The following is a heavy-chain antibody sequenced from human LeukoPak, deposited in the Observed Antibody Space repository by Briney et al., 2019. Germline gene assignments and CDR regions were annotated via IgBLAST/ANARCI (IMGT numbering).Heavy chain of an antibody. CDR3: AKVTDYGDHTLDY. V-gene: IGHV3-30*18. J-gene: IGHJ4*02. Sequence: GGSLRLSCAASGFTFNSYAMTWVRQAPGKGLEWVAIISYDGSNKYYADSVKGRFTISRDNSKNTVYLEMNSLRAEDTAVYYCAKVTDYGDHTLDYWGQGTLVTVSS. D-gene: IGHD4-17*01. CDR2: ISYDGSNK. CDR1: GFTFNSYA.